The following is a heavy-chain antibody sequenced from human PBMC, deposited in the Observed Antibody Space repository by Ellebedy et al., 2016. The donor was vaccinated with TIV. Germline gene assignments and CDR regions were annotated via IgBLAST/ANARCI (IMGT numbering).Heavy chain of an antibody. Sequence: MPSETLSLTCTVSGGSISSYYWSWIRQPPGKGLEWIGYIYYSGSTNYNPSLKSRVTISVDTSKNQFSLKLSSVTAADTAVYYCARRRTPWRGLSGWFDPWGQGTLVTVSS. J-gene: IGHJ5*02. CDR2: IYYSGST. V-gene: IGHV4-59*01. CDR3: ARRRTPWRGLSGWFDP. D-gene: IGHD3-10*01. CDR1: GGSISSYY.